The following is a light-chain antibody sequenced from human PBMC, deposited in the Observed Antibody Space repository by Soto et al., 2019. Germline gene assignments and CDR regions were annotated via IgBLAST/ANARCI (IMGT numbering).Light chain of an antibody. CDR2: DVS. Sequence: QSVLTQPASVSGSPGQSITISCTGTSSDVGAYNSVAWYQHNPGKAPKLMIYDVSNRPSGVSSRFSGSKSANTASLSISGLQADDEAHYYCSSYTSSSTLVFGTGTKLTVL. J-gene: IGLJ1*01. V-gene: IGLV2-14*01. CDR3: SSYTSSSTLV. CDR1: SSDVGAYNS.